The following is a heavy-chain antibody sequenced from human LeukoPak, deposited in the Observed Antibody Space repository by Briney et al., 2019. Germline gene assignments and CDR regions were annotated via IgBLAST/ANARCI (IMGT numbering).Heavy chain of an antibody. V-gene: IGHV3-23*01. J-gene: IGHJ4*02. CDR3: AKSHVLLWFGELTKLPFDY. Sequence: GGSLRLSCAASGFTFSSYAMSWVRQAPGKGLEWVSAISGSGGSTYYADSVKGRFTISRDNSKNTVYLQMNSLRAEDTAVYYCAKSHVLLWFGELTKLPFDYWGQGTLVTVSS. D-gene: IGHD3-10*01. CDR1: GFTFSSYA. CDR2: ISGSGGST.